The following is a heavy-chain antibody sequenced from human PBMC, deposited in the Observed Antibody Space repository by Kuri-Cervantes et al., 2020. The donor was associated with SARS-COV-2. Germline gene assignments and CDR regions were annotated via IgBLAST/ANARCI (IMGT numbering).Heavy chain of an antibody. V-gene: IGHV3-7*01. D-gene: IGHD2-8*01. CDR2: IKQDGSEK. CDR3: AREGTYAFDI. J-gene: IGHJ4*02. CDR1: GFTFSSYW. Sequence: GESLKISCAASGFTFSSYWMSWVRQAPGKGLEWVANIKQDGSEKYYVDSVKGRFTIPRDNAKNSLYLQMNSLRAEDTAVYYCAREGTYAFDIWGQGTLVTVSS.